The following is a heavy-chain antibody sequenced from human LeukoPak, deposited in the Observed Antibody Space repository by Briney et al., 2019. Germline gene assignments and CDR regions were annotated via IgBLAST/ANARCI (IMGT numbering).Heavy chain of an antibody. Sequence: SETLSLTCAVSGYSISSGYSWGWTRQPPGKGLEWIGFIYHSGSTYYNPSLKSRVTISVDTSKNQFSLKLSSVTAADTAVYYCARDRTRWLQEAAFDIWGQGTMVTVSS. CDR2: IYHSGST. V-gene: IGHV4-38-2*02. J-gene: IGHJ3*02. CDR3: ARDRTRWLQEAAFDI. CDR1: GYSISSGYS. D-gene: IGHD5-24*01.